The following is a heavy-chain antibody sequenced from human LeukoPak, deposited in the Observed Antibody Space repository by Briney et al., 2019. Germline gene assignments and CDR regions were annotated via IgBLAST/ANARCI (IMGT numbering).Heavy chain of an antibody. CDR1: GYSFTTYW. CDR2: IYPGDSDT. D-gene: IGHD6-19*01. J-gene: IGHJ1*01. V-gene: IGHV5-51*01. Sequence: GESLKISCKGPGYSFTTYWITWVRQMPEKGLEWMGIIYPGDSDTRYSPSFQGQVTISADRSINTAYLQWSSLKASDTAMYYCARRSSIAEYFQVWGQGTLVTVSS. CDR3: ARRSSIAEYFQV.